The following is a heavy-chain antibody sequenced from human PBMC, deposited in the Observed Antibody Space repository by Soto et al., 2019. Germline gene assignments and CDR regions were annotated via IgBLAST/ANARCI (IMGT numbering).Heavy chain of an antibody. Sequence: PGGSLRLSCAASGFTFSSYAMTWVRAALGKGLEWVSSIIGSGGRKYYADSVKGRFTISRDTSENTLHLQMNSLRAEDTATYYCAKVISARIYYYAMDVWGQGTTVTVSS. CDR3: AKVISARIYYYAMDV. J-gene: IGHJ6*02. D-gene: IGHD3-22*01. CDR2: IIGSGGRK. V-gene: IGHV3-23*01. CDR1: GFTFSSYA.